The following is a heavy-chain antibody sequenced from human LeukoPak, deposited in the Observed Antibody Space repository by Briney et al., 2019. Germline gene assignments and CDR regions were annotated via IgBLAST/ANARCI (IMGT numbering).Heavy chain of an antibody. Sequence: GGSLRLSCAASGFTFSDYYMSWIRQAPGKGLEWVSYISSSGNTIYYADSVKGRFTISRDNARSSLHLQMNSLRADDTAVYYCAKNRGATAGTFDYWGPGTLVTVSS. J-gene: IGHJ4*02. CDR3: AKNRGATAGTFDY. CDR1: GFTFSDYY. CDR2: ISSSGNTI. V-gene: IGHV3-11*01. D-gene: IGHD2/OR15-2a*01.